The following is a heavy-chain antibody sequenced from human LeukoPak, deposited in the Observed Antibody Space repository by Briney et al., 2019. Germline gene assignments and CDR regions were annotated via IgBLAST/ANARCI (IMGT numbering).Heavy chain of an antibody. Sequence: PSQTLSLTCTVPGGSISSGGYYWSWIRQHPGKGLEWIGYIYYSGSTYYNPSLKSRVTISVDTSKTQFSLKLSSVTAADTAVYYCARDHPLLADAFDIWGQGTMVTVSS. CDR2: IYYSGST. CDR1: GGSISSGGYY. J-gene: IGHJ3*02. CDR3: ARDHPLLADAFDI. V-gene: IGHV4-31*03.